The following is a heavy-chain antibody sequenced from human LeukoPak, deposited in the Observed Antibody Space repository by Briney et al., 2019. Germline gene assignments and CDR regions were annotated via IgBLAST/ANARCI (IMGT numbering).Heavy chain of an antibody. J-gene: IGHJ4*02. D-gene: IGHD3-22*01. CDR1: GGGSISSSNSY. Sequence: SETLSLTCTVSGGGSISSSNSYWGWIRQPPGKGLEWIGSIYYSGKTFYNPSLKSRVTISVDTSKNQFSLKLSSVTAADTAVYYCARDQPWTYYYDSSGYYFDYWGQGTLVTVSS. CDR3: ARDQPWTYYYDSSGYYFDY. V-gene: IGHV4-39*07. CDR2: IYYSGKT.